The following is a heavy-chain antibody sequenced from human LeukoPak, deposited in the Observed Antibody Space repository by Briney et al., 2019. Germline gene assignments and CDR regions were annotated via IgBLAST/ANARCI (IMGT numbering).Heavy chain of an antibody. CDR3: AKDNRRHYTSGPNPDSLH. V-gene: IGHV3-9*01. Sequence: GGSLRLSCAGSGFIFNNYVMHWVWQPPGKGLEWVSGISWNSGTIDYADSVRGRFTISRDNAKNSLYLQMDSLRVEDTAFYYCAKDNRRHYTSGPNPDSLHWGQGALVTVSS. CDR1: GFIFNNYV. CDR2: ISWNSGTI. D-gene: IGHD6-19*01. J-gene: IGHJ4*02.